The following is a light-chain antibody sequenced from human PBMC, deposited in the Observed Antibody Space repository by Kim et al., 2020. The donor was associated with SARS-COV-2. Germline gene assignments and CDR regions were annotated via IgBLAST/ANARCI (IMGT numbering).Light chain of an antibody. V-gene: IGKV3D-7*01. CDR2: GAS. J-gene: IGKJ1*01. CDR1: QSVSSSY. CDR3: QQDYNLPHWT. Sequence: PGERVTLSCRASQSVSSSYLTWYQQKPGQAPRLLIYGASTRATGIPARFSGSGSGTDFTLTISSLQPEDFAVYYCQQDYNLPHWTFGQGTKVDIK.